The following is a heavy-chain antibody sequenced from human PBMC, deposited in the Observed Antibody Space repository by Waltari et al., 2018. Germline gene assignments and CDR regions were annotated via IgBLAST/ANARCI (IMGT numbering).Heavy chain of an antibody. CDR2: IIPIFGTA. J-gene: IGHJ4*02. D-gene: IGHD6-6*01. CDR1: GGTFSSYA. V-gene: IGHV1-69*05. CDR3: ARVVRVHSSSSFDYFDY. Sequence: QVQLVQSGAEVKKPGSSVKVSCKASGGTFSSYAISWVRQAPGQGLEWMGGIIPIFGTANYAQKFQGRVTITTDESTSTAYMELSSLRSEDTAVYYCARVVRVHSSSSFDYFDYWGQGTLVTVSS.